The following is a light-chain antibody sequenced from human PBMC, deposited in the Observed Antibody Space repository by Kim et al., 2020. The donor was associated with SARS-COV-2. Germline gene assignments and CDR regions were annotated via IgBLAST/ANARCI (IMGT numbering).Light chain of an antibody. Sequence: SYELTQPPSVSVAPGKTARITCGGNNIGSKSVHWYQQKPGQAPVLVIYHDSDRPSGIPERFSGSNSGNTATLTISRVEAGDEADYYCQLWDSSSDHPVFGGGTQLTVL. J-gene: IGLJ3*02. CDR1: NIGSKS. CDR3: QLWDSSSDHPV. V-gene: IGLV3-21*04. CDR2: HDS.